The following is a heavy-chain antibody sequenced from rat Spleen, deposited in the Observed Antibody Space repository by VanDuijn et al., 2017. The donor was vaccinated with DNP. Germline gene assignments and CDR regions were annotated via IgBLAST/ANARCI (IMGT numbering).Heavy chain of an antibody. J-gene: IGHJ1*01. CDR3: ARRRLPYWYFDF. V-gene: IGHV1-43*01. D-gene: IGHD1-4*01. Sequence: QVQLQQSGAELAKPGSSVKISCKASGYTFTTYYIGWIKQATGQGLEYIGYINTGSGGTNYNEKLKCKATLTVDKSSSTAFMQLSSLTPDDTAVYYYARRRLPYWYFDFWGPGTMVTVSS. CDR1: GYTFTTYY. CDR2: INTGSGGT.